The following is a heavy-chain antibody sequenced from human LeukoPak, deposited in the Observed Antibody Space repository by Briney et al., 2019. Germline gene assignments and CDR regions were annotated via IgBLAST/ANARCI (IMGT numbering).Heavy chain of an antibody. Sequence: MPSETLSLTCTVSGVSISSSNSYWGWIRQPPGKGLEWIGYINYSGSTDYNPSLKSRVTISVDTSKNQFSLNLKSVTAADTAVYFCARVAHVGPIYFDHWGQGSLVSVSS. CDR1: GVSISSSNSY. V-gene: IGHV4-61*05. D-gene: IGHD1-26*01. CDR2: INYSGST. CDR3: ARVAHVGPIYFDH. J-gene: IGHJ4*02.